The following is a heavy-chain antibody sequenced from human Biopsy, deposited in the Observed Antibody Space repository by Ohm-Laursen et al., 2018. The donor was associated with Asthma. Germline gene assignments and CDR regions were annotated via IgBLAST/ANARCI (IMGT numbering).Heavy chain of an antibody. CDR2: MNSNSGNT. V-gene: IGHV1-8*01. CDR1: GYTFTSD. D-gene: IGHD3-10*01. CDR3: ARAVDYSHYYGIDA. Sequence: ASVKVSCKASGYTFTSDINWVRQATGQGLEWMGWMNSNSGNTDYAQKFQGRVTMTRDTSISTAYMELSSLRSDDTAVYFCARAVDYSHYYGIDAWGQGTTVTVS. J-gene: IGHJ6*02.